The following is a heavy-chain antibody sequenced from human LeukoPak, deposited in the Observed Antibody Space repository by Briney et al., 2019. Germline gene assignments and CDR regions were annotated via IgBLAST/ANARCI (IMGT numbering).Heavy chain of an antibody. Sequence: PSETLSLTCAVYGGSFSGYYWSWIRQPPGKGLEWIGEINHSGSTNYNPSLKSRVTISVDTSKNQFSLKLSSVTAADTAVYYCARDSRVIAAAGADYWGQGTLVTVSS. CDR3: ARDSRVIAAAGADY. D-gene: IGHD6-13*01. CDR1: GGSFSGYY. CDR2: INHSGST. V-gene: IGHV4-34*01. J-gene: IGHJ4*02.